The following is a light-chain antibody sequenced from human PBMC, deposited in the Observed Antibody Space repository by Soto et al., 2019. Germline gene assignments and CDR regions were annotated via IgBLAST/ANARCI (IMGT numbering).Light chain of an antibody. Sequence: EIVMTQSPATLSVSPGERATLSCRASQSIGSNLAWYQQKPGQAPRLVIYASSIRASDFPARFSGSGSGTEFTLTITSLQPEDFATYYCQQSFSTPYIFGQGTKLEIK. CDR3: QQSFSTPYI. V-gene: IGKV3-15*01. CDR1: QSIGSN. CDR2: ASS. J-gene: IGKJ2*01.